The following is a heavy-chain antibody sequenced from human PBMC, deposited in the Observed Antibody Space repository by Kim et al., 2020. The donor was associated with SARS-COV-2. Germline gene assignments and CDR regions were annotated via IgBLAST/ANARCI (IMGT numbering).Heavy chain of an antibody. D-gene: IGHD3-10*01. CDR3: ARGERARGVTIYRGVDGMDV. Sequence: GESLKISCKGSGYSFTSYWIGWVRQMPGKGLEWMGIIYPGDSDTRYSPSFQGQVTISADKSISTAYLQWSSLKASDTAMYYCARGERARGVTIYRGVDGMDVWGQGTTVTVSS. V-gene: IGHV5-51*01. CDR1: GYSFTSYW. CDR2: IYPGDSDT. J-gene: IGHJ6*02.